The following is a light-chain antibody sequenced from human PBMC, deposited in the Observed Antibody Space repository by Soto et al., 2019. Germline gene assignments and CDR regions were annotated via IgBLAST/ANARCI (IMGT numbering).Light chain of an antibody. V-gene: IGKV3-20*01. J-gene: IGKJ4*02. CDR1: QSASSGH. Sequence: EIVLTQTPGTLSLSPGERATLSCRASQSASSGHLAWYQQKPSQSPRLIIYDASTKATGIPDRFSGSWSGTDFTLTISRLEPEDFTVYYCQQYGSALPRTLGGGTKVEF. CDR2: DAS. CDR3: QQYGSALPRT.